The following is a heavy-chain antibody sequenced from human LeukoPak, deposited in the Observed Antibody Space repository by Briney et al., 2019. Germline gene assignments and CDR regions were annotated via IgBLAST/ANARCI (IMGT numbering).Heavy chain of an antibody. V-gene: IGHV1-2*02. CDR2: INPNSGGT. D-gene: IGHD1-26*01. CDR3: AKSRIVGAHCLDY. CDR1: GYTFTGYY. Sequence: VASVKVSCKASGYTFTGYYIHWARQAPGQGLEWMGWINPNSGGTNYAQKFQGRVTMTRDTSISTAYMELSRLRSDDTAVYYCAKSRIVGAHCLDYWGQGTLVTVSS. J-gene: IGHJ4*02.